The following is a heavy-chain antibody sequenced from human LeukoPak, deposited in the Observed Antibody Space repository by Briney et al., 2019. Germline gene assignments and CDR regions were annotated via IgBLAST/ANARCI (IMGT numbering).Heavy chain of an antibody. J-gene: IGHJ4*02. Sequence: SVTVSCTASGGTFSSYAISWVRQAPGQGLEWMGGIIPIFGTANYAQKFQGRVTITADESTSTAYMELSSLRSEDTAVYYCARGAAAGIFDYWGQGTLVTVSS. CDR1: GGTFSSYA. CDR3: ARGAAAGIFDY. CDR2: IIPIFGTA. V-gene: IGHV1-69*13. D-gene: IGHD6-13*01.